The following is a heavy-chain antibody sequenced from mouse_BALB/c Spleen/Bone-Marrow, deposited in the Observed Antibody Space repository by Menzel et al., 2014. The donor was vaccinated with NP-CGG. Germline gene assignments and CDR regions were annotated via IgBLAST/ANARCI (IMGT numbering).Heavy chain of an antibody. V-gene: IGHV1-26*01. Sequence: EVQLQQSGPELVKPGASVKMSCKASGYTFTDYYMNWVKQSHGKSLEWIGDINPNNGDTFYNQKFKGKATLTVDKSSSTAYMQLNSLTSEDSAVYYCARDYGSSYVAYRGQGTLVTVSA. D-gene: IGHD1-1*01. J-gene: IGHJ3*01. CDR2: INPNNGDT. CDR3: ARDYGSSYVAY. CDR1: GYTFTDYY.